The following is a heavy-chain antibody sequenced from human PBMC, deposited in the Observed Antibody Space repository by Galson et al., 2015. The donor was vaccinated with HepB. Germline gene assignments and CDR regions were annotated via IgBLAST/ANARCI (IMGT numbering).Heavy chain of an antibody. V-gene: IGHV3-48*02. Sequence: SLRLSCAASGFTFSSYSMNWVRQAPGKGLEWVSYISSSSSTIYYADSVKGRFTISRDNAKNSLYLQMNSLRDEDTAVYYCAREWGSTTLGDFDYWGQGTLVTVSS. CDR2: ISSSSSTI. D-gene: IGHD3-16*01. J-gene: IGHJ4*02. CDR1: GFTFSSYS. CDR3: AREWGSTTLGDFDY.